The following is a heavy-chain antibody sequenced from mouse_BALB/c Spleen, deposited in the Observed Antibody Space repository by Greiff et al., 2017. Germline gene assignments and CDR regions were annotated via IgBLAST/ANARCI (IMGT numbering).Heavy chain of an antibody. CDR3: ARHEDYDYDPYYFDY. J-gene: IGHJ2*01. D-gene: IGHD2-4*01. Sequence: VQLKESGGGLVQPGGSLKLSCAASGFTFSSYTMSWVRQTPEKRLEWVAYISNGGGSTYYPDTVKGRFTISRDNAKNTLYLQMSSLKSEDTAMYYCARHEDYDYDPYYFDYWGQGTTLTVSS. V-gene: IGHV5-12-2*01. CDR1: GFTFSSYT. CDR2: ISNGGGST.